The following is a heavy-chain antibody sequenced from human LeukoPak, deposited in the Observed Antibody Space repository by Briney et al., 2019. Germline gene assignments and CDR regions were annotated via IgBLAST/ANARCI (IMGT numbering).Heavy chain of an antibody. CDR3: ARGYGDFY. J-gene: IGHJ4*02. D-gene: IGHD4-17*01. CDR1: GGSISSYY. CDR2: IDISGST. Sequence: SETLSLTCTVSGGSISSYYWSWIRQPARKGLEWIGRIDISGSTNYNASLKSRVTRSEDTSKNHFSLNLSSVTAADTAVYYCARGYGDFYWGQGTLVTVSS. V-gene: IGHV4-4*07.